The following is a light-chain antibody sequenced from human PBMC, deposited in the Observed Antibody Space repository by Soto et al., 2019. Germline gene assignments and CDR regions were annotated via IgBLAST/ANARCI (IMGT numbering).Light chain of an antibody. V-gene: IGKV1-5*03. CDR3: QQYNSYSKT. Sequence: DIQMTQSPSTLSASVGDRVTITCRASQSISSWLAWYQQKPGKAPKLLIYKASSLESGVPSRFSGSGSGTEFTLTISSLQPDDFATYDGQQYNSYSKTFGQGTKVEIK. CDR2: KAS. J-gene: IGKJ1*01. CDR1: QSISSW.